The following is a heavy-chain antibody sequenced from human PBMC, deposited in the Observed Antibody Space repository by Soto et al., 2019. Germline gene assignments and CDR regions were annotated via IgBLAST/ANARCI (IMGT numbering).Heavy chain of an antibody. CDR2: IHYGGST. D-gene: IGHD5-18*01. CDR1: GGSISSSSYY. J-gene: IGHJ6*02. Sequence: LSLTCTVSGGSISSSSYYWGWIRQPPGKGLEWVGSIHYGGSTYYNPSLKSRVTISVDTSKNQFSLKLSSVTAADTAVYYCARGVQLWGIYYYYGMDVWGQGTTVTVSS. CDR3: ARGVQLWGIYYYYGMDV. V-gene: IGHV4-39*01.